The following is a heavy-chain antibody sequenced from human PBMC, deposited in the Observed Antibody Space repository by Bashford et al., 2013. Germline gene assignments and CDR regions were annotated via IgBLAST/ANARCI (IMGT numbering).Heavy chain of an antibody. CDR2: ITASGDTT. CDR3: ARCSSSRWGHYNYYYGMDV. V-gene: IGHV3-23*01. CDR1: GFTFRSYA. D-gene: IGHD2-2*01. Sequence: GSLRLSCAASGFTFRSYAMTWVRQAPGKGLEWVSSITASGDTTYYADSVKGRFTISRDNSKNTLSLQMNSLRAEDTAVYYCARCSSSRWGHYNYYYGMDVWGQGTTVTVSS. J-gene: IGHJ6*02.